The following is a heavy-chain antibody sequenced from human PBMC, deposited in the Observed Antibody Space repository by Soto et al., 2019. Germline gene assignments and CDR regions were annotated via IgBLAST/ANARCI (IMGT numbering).Heavy chain of an antibody. J-gene: IGHJ6*03. D-gene: IGHD2-2*01. CDR2: IYYSGST. Sequence: SETLSLTCTDSGGSISSYYWSWIRQPPGKGLEWIGYIYYSGSTNYNPSLKSRVTISVDTSKNQFSLKLSSVTAADTAVYYCARLGLRNCSSTSCYYHYYYYMDVWGKGTTVTVSS. CDR1: GGSISSYY. V-gene: IGHV4-59*08. CDR3: ARLGLRNCSSTSCYYHYYYYMDV.